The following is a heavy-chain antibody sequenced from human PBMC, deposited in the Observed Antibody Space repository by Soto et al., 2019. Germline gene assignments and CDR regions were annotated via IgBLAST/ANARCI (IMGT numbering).Heavy chain of an antibody. CDR3: ARTYYYGSGSITVFHY. D-gene: IGHD3-10*01. J-gene: IGHJ4*02. CDR2: VNTYDGNT. Sequence: ASVKVSCKASGYTFISYGISWMRQAPGQGLEWMGWVNTYDGNTNYAQKFQGRVTMTTDTSTSTAYMELRSLRSDDTAVFYCARTYYYGSGSITVFHYWGQGTLVTVSS. CDR1: GYTFISYG. V-gene: IGHV1-18*01.